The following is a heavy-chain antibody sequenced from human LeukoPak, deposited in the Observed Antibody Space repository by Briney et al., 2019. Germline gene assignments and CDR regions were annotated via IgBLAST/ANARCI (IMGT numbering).Heavy chain of an antibody. Sequence: GGSLRLSCAASGFTFSSYAMSWVRQAPGKGLEWASAISGSGGSTYYADSVKGRFTISRDNSKNTLYLQVNSLRAEDTAVYYCAKDGGDIVVVPAYYGMDVWGQGTTVTVSS. J-gene: IGHJ6*02. V-gene: IGHV3-23*01. CDR2: ISGSGGST. D-gene: IGHD2-2*01. CDR3: AKDGGDIVVVPAYYGMDV. CDR1: GFTFSSYA.